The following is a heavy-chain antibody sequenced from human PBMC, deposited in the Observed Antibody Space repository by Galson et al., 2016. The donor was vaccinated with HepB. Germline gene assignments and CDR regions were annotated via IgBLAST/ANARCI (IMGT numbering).Heavy chain of an antibody. Sequence: TLSLTCTVSGGSISSGDYYWSWIRQSPGKGLEWIGYIYYNGSTHYNPSLKSRLTISIDTSTNQFSLKLTSVTAADTAVYYFARDRRLSTVTTPPRGYSYYGMDVWGKGTTVTVSS. V-gene: IGHV4-30-4*08. D-gene: IGHD4-17*01. J-gene: IGHJ6*04. CDR1: GGSISSGDYY. CDR2: IYYNGST. CDR3: ARDRRLSTVTTPPRGYSYYGMDV.